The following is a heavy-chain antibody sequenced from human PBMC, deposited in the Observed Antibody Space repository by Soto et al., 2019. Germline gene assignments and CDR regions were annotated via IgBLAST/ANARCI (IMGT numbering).Heavy chain of an antibody. CDR1: GASISNTDW. V-gene: IGHV4-4*02. Sequence: PSETLSLTCAVSGASISNTDWWTWVRQPPGKGLEWIGEIYNSGSTYYNSSLKSRVTISVDRSKNHFFLNLTSVTAADTAVYYCATYRKFFQIWGQGTKVTVSS. CDR3: ATYRKFFQI. J-gene: IGHJ3*02. CDR2: IYNSGST.